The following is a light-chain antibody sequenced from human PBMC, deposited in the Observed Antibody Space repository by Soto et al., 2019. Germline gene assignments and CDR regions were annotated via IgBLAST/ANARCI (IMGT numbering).Light chain of an antibody. Sequence: DIQMTQSPSSLSASVGDRVTITCRASQDISNYLAWYQQKPGKVPKLLIYAASTLQSGVPSRFSGSGSGTDFTLTISSLQPEDVATYYCQKYNSAPLTFXGGTKADIK. J-gene: IGKJ4*01. CDR1: QDISNY. CDR2: AAS. V-gene: IGKV1-27*01. CDR3: QKYNSAPLT.